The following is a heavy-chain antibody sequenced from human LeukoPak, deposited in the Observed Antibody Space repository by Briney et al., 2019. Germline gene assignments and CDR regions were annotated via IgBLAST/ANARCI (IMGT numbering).Heavy chain of an antibody. CDR1: GGSISIGGYY. V-gene: IGHV4-31*03. J-gene: IGHJ5*02. CDR2: IYYSGST. CDR3: ARDFCSGGSCYWNNWFDP. Sequence: PSQTLSLTCTVSGGSISIGGYYWSWIRQHPGKGLEWIGYIYYSGSTYYNPSLKSRVTISVDTSKNQFSLKLSSVTAADTAVYYCARDFCSGGSCYWNNWFDPWGQGTLVTVSS. D-gene: IGHD2-15*01.